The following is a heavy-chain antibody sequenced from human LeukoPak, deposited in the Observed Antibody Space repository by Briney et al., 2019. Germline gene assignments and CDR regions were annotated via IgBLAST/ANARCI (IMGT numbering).Heavy chain of an antibody. CDR1: GGSISGYY. CDR2: INHSGST. J-gene: IGHJ4*02. V-gene: IGHV4-34*01. CDR3: ARGPIDYRGSYNY. D-gene: IGHD1-26*01. Sequence: KPSKTLSLTCAVYGGSISGYYWSWIRQPPGKGLEWIGEINHSGSTNYNPSLKSRVTISVDTSRNQFSLKLSSVTAADTAVYYCARGPIDYRGSYNYWGQGTLVTVSS.